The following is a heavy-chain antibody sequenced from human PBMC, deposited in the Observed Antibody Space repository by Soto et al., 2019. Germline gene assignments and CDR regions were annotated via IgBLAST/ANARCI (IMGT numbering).Heavy chain of an antibody. CDR3: AKGSLAGSSNWFDP. J-gene: IGHJ5*02. D-gene: IGHD5-12*01. CDR1: GFSFRSDG. V-gene: IGHV3-30*18. CDR2: ISYDGSNK. Sequence: QVQLVESGGGVVQPGRSLRLSCAASGFSFRSDGMHWVRQAPGKGLEWVAVISYDGSNKYYTDSVKGRFTISRDNSKNTLYLQMNSLRAEDTAVYYCAKGSLAGSSNWFDPWGQGTLVTVSS.